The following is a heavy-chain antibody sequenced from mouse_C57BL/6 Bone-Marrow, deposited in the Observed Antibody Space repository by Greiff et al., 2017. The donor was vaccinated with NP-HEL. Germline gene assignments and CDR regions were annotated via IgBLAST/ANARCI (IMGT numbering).Heavy chain of an antibody. Sequence: EVQLVESGGGLVKPGGSLKLPCAASGFTFSSYAMSWVRQTPEKRLEWVATISDGGSYTYYPDNVKGRFTISRDNAKNNLYLQRSHLRSEDTAMYYWARGVCYGLGFDVWGTGTTVTVSS. J-gene: IGHJ1*03. CDR1: GFTFSSYA. V-gene: IGHV5-4*01. D-gene: IGHD1-1*01. CDR3: ARGVCYGLGFDV. CDR2: ISDGGSYT.